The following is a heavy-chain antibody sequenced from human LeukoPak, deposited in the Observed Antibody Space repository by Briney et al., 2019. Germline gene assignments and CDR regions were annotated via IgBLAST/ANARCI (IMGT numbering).Heavy chain of an antibody. D-gene: IGHD1-26*01. CDR1: VGSISSYY. CDR3: ASDSGSFRLGY. Sequence: SVTLSLTCTVSVGSISSYYWSWIRQPPGKGLEWIGYIYYSGSTNYNPSLKSPVTISVDTSKNQFSLKLSSVTAADTAVYYCASDSGSFRLGYWGQGTLVTVSS. CDR2: IYYSGST. J-gene: IGHJ4*02. V-gene: IGHV4-59*01.